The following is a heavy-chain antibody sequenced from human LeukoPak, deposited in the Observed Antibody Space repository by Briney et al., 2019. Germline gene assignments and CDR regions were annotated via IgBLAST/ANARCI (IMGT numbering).Heavy chain of an antibody. CDR2: IIHSGST. D-gene: IGHD2-15*01. CDR1: GGSFSSYP. J-gene: IGHJ4*02. CDR3: ARAAPGY. Sequence: SETLSLTCAVYGGSFSSYPWTWIRQPPGKGLEWIGQIIHSGSTKYNPSLNGRVTMSVDTSKNQFSLKLTSVTAADTAVYYCARAAPGYWGQGTLATVSS. V-gene: IGHV4-34*12.